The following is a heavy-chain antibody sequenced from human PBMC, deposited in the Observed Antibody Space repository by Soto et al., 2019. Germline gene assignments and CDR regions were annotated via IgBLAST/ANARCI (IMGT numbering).Heavy chain of an antibody. CDR1: GGSISSGGYY. Sequence: SETLSLTCTVSGGSISSGGYYWSWIRQHPGKGLEWIGYIYYSGSTYYNPSLKSRVTISVDTSKNQFSLKLSSVTAADTAVYYCAYYDSSGPYYFDYWGQGTLVTVSS. CDR2: IYYSGST. CDR3: AYYDSSGPYYFDY. J-gene: IGHJ4*02. V-gene: IGHV4-31*03. D-gene: IGHD3-22*01.